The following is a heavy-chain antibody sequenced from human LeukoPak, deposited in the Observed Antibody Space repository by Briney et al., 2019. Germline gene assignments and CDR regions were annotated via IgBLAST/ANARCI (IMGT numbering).Heavy chain of an antibody. CDR1: GFTFSDYA. Sequence: GGSLRLSCAASGFTFSDYAMTWVRQAAGKGLEWVSSISDTGRRTYYTDSVKGRFTISRDDSKKAVYLEMSTLRVEDTAIYFCGRHDSFIPFWGQGTLITVSS. CDR3: GRHDSFIPF. J-gene: IGHJ4*02. V-gene: IGHV3-23*01. CDR2: ISDTGRRT. D-gene: IGHD3-16*02.